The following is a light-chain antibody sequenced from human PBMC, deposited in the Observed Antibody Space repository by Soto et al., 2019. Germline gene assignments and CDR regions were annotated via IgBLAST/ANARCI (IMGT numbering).Light chain of an antibody. Sequence: QSALTQPASVSGSPGQSITISCTGTSSDVGGYDYVSWYQQHPDKAPKLMIYEGSKRPSGVSNRFSGSKSGNTASLTISGLQAEDEADYYCCSYAGSSLVVFGGGTKLTVL. CDR1: SSDVGGYDY. CDR2: EGS. CDR3: CSYAGSSLVV. J-gene: IGLJ2*01. V-gene: IGLV2-23*01.